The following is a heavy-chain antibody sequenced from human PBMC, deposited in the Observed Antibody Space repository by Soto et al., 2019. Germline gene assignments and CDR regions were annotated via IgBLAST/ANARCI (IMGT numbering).Heavy chain of an antibody. CDR1: GDSIRSYY. CDR2: VFHTGNT. CDR3: AREQYNWKI. Sequence: SETLSLTCSVSGDSIRSYYWTWIRQPPGKGLQWIGYVFHTGNTNYNPSLKSRVTIPEDASKNQVSLRLTSVTAADTAVYFCAREQYNWKIWGQGTLVTVSS. V-gene: IGHV4-59*01. J-gene: IGHJ4*02. D-gene: IGHD1-20*01.